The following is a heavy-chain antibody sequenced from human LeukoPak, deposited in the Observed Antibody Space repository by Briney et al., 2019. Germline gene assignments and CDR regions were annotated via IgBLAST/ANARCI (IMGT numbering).Heavy chain of an antibody. CDR3: ARGGLSDFDY. CDR2: IIPIFGTA. J-gene: IGHJ4*02. D-gene: IGHD3/OR15-3a*01. Sequence: ASVKVSCKASGGTFSSYAISWVRQAPGQGFEWMGGIIPIFGTANYAQKFQGIVTITTDESTSTAYMELSSLRSEDTAVYYCARGGLSDFDYWGQGTLVTVSS. V-gene: IGHV1-69*05. CDR1: GGTFSSYA.